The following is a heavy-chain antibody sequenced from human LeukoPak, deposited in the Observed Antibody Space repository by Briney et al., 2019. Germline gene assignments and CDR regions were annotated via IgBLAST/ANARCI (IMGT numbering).Heavy chain of an antibody. J-gene: IGHJ4*02. D-gene: IGHD3-22*01. CDR1: GYTFTSYA. Sequence: ASVKVSCKASGYTFTSYAMNWVRQAPGQGLEWMGWINTNTGNPTYAQGFTGRFVFSLDTSVSTAYLQISSLKAEDTAVYYCARDYMAQGPYYDSSGYYDYWGQGTLVTVSS. V-gene: IGHV7-4-1*02. CDR2: INTNTGNP. CDR3: ARDYMAQGPYYDSSGYYDY.